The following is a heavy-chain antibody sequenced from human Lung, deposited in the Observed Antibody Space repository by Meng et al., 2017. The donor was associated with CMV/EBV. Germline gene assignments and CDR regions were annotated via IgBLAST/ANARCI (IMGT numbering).Heavy chain of an antibody. D-gene: IGHD3-10*01. V-gene: IGHV4-4*02. CDR3: LRRSGGSV. J-gene: IGHJ1*01. Sequence: QVQVRAPGAGLVKPAGTLSLPCAVSGVSITNHYRGGWGRQPAGKGVGWIWKSPNRGNSTYTPSLKSRVSMSIDKSKNQFSLKLTSVTAADTAVYHCLRRSGGSVWGQGTLVTVSS. CDR2: SPNRGNS. CDR1: GVSITNHYR.